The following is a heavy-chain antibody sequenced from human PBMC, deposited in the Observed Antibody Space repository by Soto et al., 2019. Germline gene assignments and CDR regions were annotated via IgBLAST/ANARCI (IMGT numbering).Heavy chain of an antibody. CDR3: AKDRGGDCPDNSCYFGADY. Sequence: VQLVESGGTVVQPGGSLRLSCVGSGFTFSSYGMHWVRQAPSKGLECVAVISDTGSSHYYPASVWGRFTISRENSKNALSLHMDRLRVEATAVYYCAKDRGGDCPDNSCYFGADYWGQGTPVTVSS. V-gene: IGHV3-30*18. CDR1: GFTFSSYG. CDR2: ISDTGSSH. J-gene: IGHJ4*02. D-gene: IGHD2-2*01.